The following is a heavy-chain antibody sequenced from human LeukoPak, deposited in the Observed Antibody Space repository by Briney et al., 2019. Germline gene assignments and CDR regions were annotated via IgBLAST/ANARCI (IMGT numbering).Heavy chain of an antibody. Sequence: GGSLRLSCAASGFTFSSYAMSWVRQAPGKGLEWVSAISGSGGSTYYAASVKGRFTISRDNSRDTLYLQMNSLRAEDTAVYYCAKGPILLWSSDAFDIWGQGTMVTVSS. CDR2: ISGSGGST. V-gene: IGHV3-23*01. CDR1: GFTFSSYA. J-gene: IGHJ3*02. CDR3: AKGPILLWSSDAFDI. D-gene: IGHD3-10*01.